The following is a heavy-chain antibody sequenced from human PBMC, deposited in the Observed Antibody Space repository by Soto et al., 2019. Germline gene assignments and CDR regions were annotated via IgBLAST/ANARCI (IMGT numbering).Heavy chain of an antibody. CDR1: GLTFSRSW. J-gene: IGHJ4*02. CDR3: ARNER. Sequence: GGSLRLSWVGSGLTFSRSWMSWVRQAPGKGLEWVANIKEDGSEKYYVDSVKGRFTISRDNAKNSLYLEMNSLRVEDTAVYYCARNERWGQGILVTVSS. V-gene: IGHV3-7*05. CDR2: IKEDGSEK.